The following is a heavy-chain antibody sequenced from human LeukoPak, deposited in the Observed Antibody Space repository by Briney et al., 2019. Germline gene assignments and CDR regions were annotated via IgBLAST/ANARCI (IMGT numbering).Heavy chain of an antibody. CDR1: GYTFTGYY. Sequence: GASVKVSCKASGYTFTGYYIHWVPQAPGQGLECMGWINPNSGGTNYAQKFQGRVTITRDTSISTAYMELSRLRSDDTAVYYCARGGSGSYFSWLDPWGQGTLVTVSS. J-gene: IGHJ5*02. D-gene: IGHD3-10*01. CDR2: INPNSGGT. CDR3: ARGGSGSYFSWLDP. V-gene: IGHV1-2*02.